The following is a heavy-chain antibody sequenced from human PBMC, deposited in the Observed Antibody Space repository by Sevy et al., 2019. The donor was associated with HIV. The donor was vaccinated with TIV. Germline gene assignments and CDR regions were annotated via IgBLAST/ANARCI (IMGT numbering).Heavy chain of an antibody. Sequence: GGSPRLSCAASGFTFSSNSMNWVRQAPGKGLEWVSSISSSSSYIYYADSVKGRFTISRDNAKNSLYLQMNSLRAEDTAVYYCARAKWGYYFDYWGQGTLVTVSS. V-gene: IGHV3-21*01. CDR1: GFTFSSNS. CDR3: ARAKWGYYFDY. J-gene: IGHJ4*02. CDR2: ISSSSSYI. D-gene: IGHD7-27*01.